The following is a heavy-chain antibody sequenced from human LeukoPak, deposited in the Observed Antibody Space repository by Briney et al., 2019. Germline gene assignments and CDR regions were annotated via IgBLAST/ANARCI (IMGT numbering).Heavy chain of an antibody. V-gene: IGHV3-7*01. Sequence: GGSLRLSCAASGFTFSNYWMSWVRQAPGKGLEWVANIKQDGSETYYVDSVKGRFTISRDNAKNSLYLQMDSLRAEDTAVYYCARDHVVGVPYSWGQGTLVTVSS. CDR1: GFTFSNYW. CDR3: ARDHVVGVPYS. J-gene: IGHJ4*02. CDR2: IKQDGSET. D-gene: IGHD2-15*01.